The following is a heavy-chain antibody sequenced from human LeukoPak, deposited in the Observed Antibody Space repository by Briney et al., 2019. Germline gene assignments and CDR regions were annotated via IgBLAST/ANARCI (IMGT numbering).Heavy chain of an antibody. D-gene: IGHD2-21*02. J-gene: IGHJ4*02. CDR3: AKSGCGGDCYLIDY. CDR1: GFTFSSYA. CDR2: ISGSGGST. V-gene: IGHV3-23*01. Sequence: GGSLRLSCAASGFTFSSYAMSWVRQAPGKGLEWVSAISGSGGSTYYADSVKGRFTISRDNSKNTLYLQMNSLRAEDTAVYYCAKSGCGGDCYLIDYWGQGTLVTVSS.